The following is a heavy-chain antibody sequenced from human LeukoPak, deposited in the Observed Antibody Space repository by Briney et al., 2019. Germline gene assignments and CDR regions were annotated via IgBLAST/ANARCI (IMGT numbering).Heavy chain of an antibody. CDR3: ARDLAYHYYMDV. J-gene: IGHJ6*03. Sequence: SQTLSLTCTVSGASISSFYWSWIRQPAGKGLEWIGRFYTSGTTNYNPSLKSRVTVSVDPSKNQFSLKLTSVTAADTAVYYCARDLAYHYYMDVWGKGTTVTVSS. CDR1: GASISSFY. CDR2: FYTSGTT. D-gene: IGHD3-3*02. V-gene: IGHV4-4*07.